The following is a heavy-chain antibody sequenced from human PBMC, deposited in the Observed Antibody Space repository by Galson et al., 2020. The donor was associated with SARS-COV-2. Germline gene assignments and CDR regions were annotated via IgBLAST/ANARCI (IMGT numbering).Heavy chain of an antibody. CDR3: ARHTYSSGYYNYYYMDV. CDR2: IHYSGST. J-gene: IGHJ6*03. CDR1: GGSTSSSRHY. Sequence: SETLSLTCTVSGGSTSSSRHYWGWIRQPPGKGLECIGSIHYSGSTFYDPSLKSRVTISIDTSKNQLSLKLSSVTAADTAVYFCARHTYSSGYYNYYYMDVWGKGTTVTISS. V-gene: IGHV4-39*01. D-gene: IGHD6-19*01.